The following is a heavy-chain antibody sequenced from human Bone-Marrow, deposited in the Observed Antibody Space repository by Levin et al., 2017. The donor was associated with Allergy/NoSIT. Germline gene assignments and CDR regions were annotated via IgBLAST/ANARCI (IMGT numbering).Heavy chain of an antibody. D-gene: IGHD4-17*01. CDR3: VTTVTTLGLDY. V-gene: IGHV5-51*01. CDR2: VFPGDSDT. CDR1: GYSFFNHW. Sequence: GESLKISCKASGYSFFNHWIGWVRQMPGKGLEWMGFVFPGDSDTRYSPSFQGQVTISADTSINTAYLRWSSLKASDTAMYFCVTTVTTLGLDYWGQGTLVSVSS. J-gene: IGHJ4*02.